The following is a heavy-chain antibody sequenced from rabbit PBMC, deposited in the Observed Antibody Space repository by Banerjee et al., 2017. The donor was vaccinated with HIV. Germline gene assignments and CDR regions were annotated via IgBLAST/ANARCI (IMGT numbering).Heavy chain of an antibody. D-gene: IGHD6-1*01. CDR1: GFSFSSRYW. Sequence: QSLEESGGDLVKPGASLTLTCTASGFSFSSRYWICWVRQAPGKGPEWIASIYGGTNVGTYYANWAKGRFTIAKASSTTVDLKMTSLTAADTATYFCARELPKISGYVDLWGQGTLVTVS. CDR3: ARELPKISGYVDL. CDR2: IYGGTNVGT. V-gene: IGHV1S40*01. J-gene: IGHJ4*01.